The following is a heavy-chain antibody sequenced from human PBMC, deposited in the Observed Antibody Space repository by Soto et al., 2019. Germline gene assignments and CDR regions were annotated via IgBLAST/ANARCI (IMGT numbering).Heavy chain of an antibody. V-gene: IGHV3-23*01. CDR2: ISGGGTGT. CDR1: GFSFNNYA. Sequence: EVQLLQSGGGVVQPGGSLRLSCAVSGFSFNNYAMNWVRLAPGKGLEWVSSISGGGTGTYSADAVRGRFTISSDKSRNTVYLQMSSLRAEDTAVYYCARDMTRTVVPYFDFWGQGTLVTVSS. CDR3: ARDMTRTVVPYFDF. J-gene: IGHJ4*02. D-gene: IGHD1-7*01.